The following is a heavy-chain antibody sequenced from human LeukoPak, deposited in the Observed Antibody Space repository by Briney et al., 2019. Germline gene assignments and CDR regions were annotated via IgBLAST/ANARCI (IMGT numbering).Heavy chain of an antibody. CDR3: ATMSGSSDYYYYYYYMDV. CDR1: GYIFTIYD. D-gene: IGHD3-10*01. CDR2: MNPKSGKT. V-gene: IGHV1-8*03. J-gene: IGHJ6*03. Sequence: ASVKVSCKASGYIFTIYDINWVRQATGQGLEWVGWMNPKSGKTGYAQKFQGRVTISRNTSISTAYMELSSLRSEDTAVYYCATMSGSSDYYYYYYYMDVWGKGTTVTVSS.